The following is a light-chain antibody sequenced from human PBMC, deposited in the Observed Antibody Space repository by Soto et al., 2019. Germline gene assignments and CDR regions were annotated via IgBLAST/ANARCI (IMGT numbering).Light chain of an antibody. V-gene: IGKV1-5*03. CDR3: QQYSSYPYT. Sequence: DIQLTQSPSTLSASVGDRVTITCRASQSINNWLAWYQQIPGKAPKLLIYKASSLETGVPSRFSGSGSGTEFTLTISSLQPEDFATYYCQQYSSYPYTFGQGTKVEIK. CDR2: KAS. J-gene: IGKJ2*01. CDR1: QSINNW.